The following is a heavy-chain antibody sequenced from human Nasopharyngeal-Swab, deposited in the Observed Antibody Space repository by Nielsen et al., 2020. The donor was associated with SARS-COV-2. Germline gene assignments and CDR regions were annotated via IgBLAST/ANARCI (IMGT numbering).Heavy chain of an antibody. D-gene: IGHD3-10*01. V-gene: IGHV3-30*18. CDR1: GFTFSSYG. Sequence: GESLKISCAASGFTFSSYGMHWVRQAPGKGPEWVAVISYDGSNKYYADSVKGRFTISRDNSKNTLYLQMNSLRAEDTAVYYCANVHYYGSESYYNHAFDIWGQGTMVTVSS. CDR2: ISYDGSNK. J-gene: IGHJ3*02. CDR3: ANVHYYGSESYYNHAFDI.